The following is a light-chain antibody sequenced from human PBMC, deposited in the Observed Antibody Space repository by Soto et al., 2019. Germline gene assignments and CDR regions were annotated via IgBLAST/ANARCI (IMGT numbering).Light chain of an antibody. V-gene: IGKV1-9*01. J-gene: IGKJ1*01. Sequence: QLTQSPSSLSASVGDRVTITCRAIQGIGSDLAWYQQKPGRAPKLLIFGASTLQSGVPSRFSGSGSGTDFTLTVSSLQPEDFATYFCQKLNAYPPWTFGQGTKVDIK. CDR2: GAS. CDR1: QGIGSD. CDR3: QKLNAYPPWT.